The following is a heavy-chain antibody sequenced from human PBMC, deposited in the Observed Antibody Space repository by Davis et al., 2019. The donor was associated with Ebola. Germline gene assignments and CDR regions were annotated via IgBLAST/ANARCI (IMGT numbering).Heavy chain of an antibody. V-gene: IGHV3-33*01. CDR1: GFTFSNYG. J-gene: IGHJ1*01. CDR2: IWYEGRNK. Sequence: GESLKISCEASGFTFSNYGMHWVRQAPGKGLEWVASIWYEGRNKFYADSVKGRFTISRDDSKNTLSLQMNSLKAEDTAVYYCTTCSGFYGHQDHWGQGTVVTVSS. D-gene: IGHD2-15*01. CDR3: TTCSGFYGHQDH.